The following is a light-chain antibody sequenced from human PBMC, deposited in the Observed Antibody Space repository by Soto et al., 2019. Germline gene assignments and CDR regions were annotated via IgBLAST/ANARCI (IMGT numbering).Light chain of an antibody. J-gene: IGKJ2*01. CDR1: QSLLHSRGSKY. CDR2: LVS. Sequence: DVVMTQSPLSLPVTPGEPASISCRCCQSLLHSRGSKYLDYDLRKPGQSPQVLTYLVSNRASGVPDRISGRGSGTDFTLTIRRVEAEDVDIYYCMRGLQTLHPFGQGTMLESK. CDR3: MRGLQTLHP. V-gene: IGKV2-28*01.